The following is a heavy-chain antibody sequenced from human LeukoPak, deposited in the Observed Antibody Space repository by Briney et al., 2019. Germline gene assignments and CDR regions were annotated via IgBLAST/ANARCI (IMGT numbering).Heavy chain of an antibody. CDR1: GYTFTSYY. V-gene: IGHV1-69*06. J-gene: IGHJ6*03. CDR3: ARAGGYSGRVRDYYYYMDV. CDR2: IIPIFGTA. Sequence: ASVKVSCKASGYTFTSYYMHWVRQAPGQGLEWMGGIIPIFGTANYAQKFQGRVTITADKSTSTAYMELSSLRSEDTAVYCCARAGGYSGRVRDYYYYMDVWGKGTTVTVSS. D-gene: IGHD1-26*01.